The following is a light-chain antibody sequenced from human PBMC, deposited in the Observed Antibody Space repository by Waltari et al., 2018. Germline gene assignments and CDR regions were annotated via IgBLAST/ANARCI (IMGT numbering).Light chain of an antibody. CDR1: ESLLFSIGKTY. V-gene: IGKV2-29*02. CDR3: MQGIHLPLT. J-gene: IGKJ4*01. CDR2: EVS. Sequence: DIVMTQTPLSLSVTPGQPASISSKSSESLLFSIGKTYMYWFLQRPGQSPQLLIYEVSSRLSGVPDRFSGSGSGTDFTLKISRVEAEDVGIYYCMQGIHLPLTFGGGTKVEIK.